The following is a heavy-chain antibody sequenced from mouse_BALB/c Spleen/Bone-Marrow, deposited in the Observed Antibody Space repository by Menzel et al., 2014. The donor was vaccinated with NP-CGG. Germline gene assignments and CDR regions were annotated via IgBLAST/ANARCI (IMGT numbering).Heavy chain of an antibody. CDR2: ISDGVSYA. J-gene: IGHJ4*01. V-gene: IGHV5-4*02. D-gene: IGHD2-13*01. CDR3: ARAPPYDFYAMDY. Sequence: DVMLVESGGGLVKPGGSLNLSCAASGFTFSDYYMFWVRQTPEKRLEWAATISDGVSYAYYPDSVKGRFTISRDNARNNLYLQMSSLKSEDTAMYYCARAPPYDFYAMDYWGQGTSVTVSS. CDR1: GFTFSDYY.